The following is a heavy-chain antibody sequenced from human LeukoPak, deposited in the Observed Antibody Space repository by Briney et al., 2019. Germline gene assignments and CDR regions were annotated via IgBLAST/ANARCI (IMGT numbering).Heavy chain of an antibody. Sequence: GGSLRLSCAASGFTFSSYWMSWVRQAPGKGLEWVANIKQDGSEKYYVDSVKGRFTISRDNAKNSLYLQMNSLRAEDTAVYYCARSELGYNYHYMDVWGKGTTVTISS. V-gene: IGHV3-7*01. CDR1: GFTFSSYW. CDR3: ARSELGYNYHYMDV. J-gene: IGHJ6*03. CDR2: IKQDGSEK. D-gene: IGHD3-10*01.